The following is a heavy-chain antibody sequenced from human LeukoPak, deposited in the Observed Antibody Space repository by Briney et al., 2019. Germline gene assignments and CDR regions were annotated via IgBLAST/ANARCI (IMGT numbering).Heavy chain of an antibody. D-gene: IGHD1-14*01. CDR1: GFTFSGHW. Sequence: GGSLRLSCAASGFTFSGHWMSSVRQAPGKGLEWVANINQGGSDKYYVDSVKGRFTISRDNANTLLYLQMNSLRGEDTAVYYCTRDRSRAEDDWGQGTLVTVPS. CDR3: TRDRSRAEDD. CDR2: INQGGSDK. V-gene: IGHV3-7*01. J-gene: IGHJ4*02.